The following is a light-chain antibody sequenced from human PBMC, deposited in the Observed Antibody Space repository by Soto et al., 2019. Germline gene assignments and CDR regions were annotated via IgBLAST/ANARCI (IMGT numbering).Light chain of an antibody. V-gene: IGLV1-51*02. CDR3: GTWDSSLSASYV. Sequence: QSVLTQPPSVSAAPGQKVNISCSGSRSHNGNNYVSWYQQLPGTAPKLLIYENNKRPPGIPDRFSGSKSGTSATLGITGLQTGDEADYYCGTWDSSLSASYVFGTGTKVTVL. J-gene: IGLJ1*01. CDR1: RSHNGNNY. CDR2: ENN.